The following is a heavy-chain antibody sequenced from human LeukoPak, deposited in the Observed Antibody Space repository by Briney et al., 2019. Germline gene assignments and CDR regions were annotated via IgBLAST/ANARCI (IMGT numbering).Heavy chain of an antibody. Sequence: TLSLTCAVSGGSISSGGYSWSWIRQPPGKGLEWIGYIYHSGSTYYNPSLKSRVTISVDRSENQFSLKLSSVTAADTAVYYCAAYCSGGSCYSPWFDPWGQGTLVTVSS. CDR2: IYHSGST. J-gene: IGHJ5*02. D-gene: IGHD2-15*01. V-gene: IGHV4-30-2*01. CDR1: GGSISSGGYS. CDR3: AAYCSGGSCYSPWFDP.